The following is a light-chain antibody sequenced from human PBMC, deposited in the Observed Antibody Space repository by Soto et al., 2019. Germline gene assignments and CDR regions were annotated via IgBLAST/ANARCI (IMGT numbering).Light chain of an antibody. Sequence: EIVLTQSPGTVSLSPGERGTLSCRASQSVGSDYLAWYQQKSGQAPRLLIYGASKRATGIPDRFSGSGSGTDFTLTISRLEPEDFAVYYCQQYHKWPPLTFGGGTKVEI. CDR1: QSVGSDY. CDR3: QQYHKWPPLT. V-gene: IGKV3-20*01. CDR2: GAS. J-gene: IGKJ4*01.